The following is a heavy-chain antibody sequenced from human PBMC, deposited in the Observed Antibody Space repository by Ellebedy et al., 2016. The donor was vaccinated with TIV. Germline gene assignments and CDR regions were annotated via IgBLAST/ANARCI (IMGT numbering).Heavy chain of an antibody. CDR2: ITGSSSYM. J-gene: IGHJ4*02. Sequence: GESLKISCAASGFTFNSYAMHWVRQAPGKGLEWVSSITGSSSYMFYADSVKGRFTISRDNAKNSLYLQMNSLRAEDTAVYYCSRGIAAVMYWGQGTLVTVSS. D-gene: IGHD6-13*01. CDR3: SRGIAAVMY. CDR1: GFTFNSYA. V-gene: IGHV3-21*01.